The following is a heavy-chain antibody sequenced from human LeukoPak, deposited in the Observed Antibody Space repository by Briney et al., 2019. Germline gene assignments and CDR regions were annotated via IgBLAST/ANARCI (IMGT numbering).Heavy chain of an antibody. CDR2: IYHSGST. CDR1: GGSISSGGYY. CDR3: ARETYSSGHYYYYYMDV. J-gene: IGHJ6*03. D-gene: IGHD6-19*01. V-gene: IGHV4-30-2*01. Sequence: SETLSLTCTVSGGSISSGGYYWSWIRQPPGKGLEWIGYIYHSGSTYYNPSLKSRVTISVDRSKNQFSLKLSSVTAADTAVYYCARETYSSGHYYYYYMDVGGKGTTVTVSS.